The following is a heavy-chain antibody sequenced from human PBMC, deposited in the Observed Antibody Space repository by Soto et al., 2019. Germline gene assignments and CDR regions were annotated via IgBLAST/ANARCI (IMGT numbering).Heavy chain of an antibody. CDR2: IHHSGST. V-gene: IGHV4-34*01. D-gene: IGHD2-2*01. CDR1: GGSLSGHY. CDR3: ATDTTSTSYAMDV. Sequence: PSETLSLTCVVYGGSLSGHYWSWIRQPPGKGLEWIGEIHHSGSTNYNPSLKSRLTTSVDTSKNQFSLKLSSVTAADTAVYYCATDTTSTSYAMDVWGQGTTVTVSS. J-gene: IGHJ6*02.